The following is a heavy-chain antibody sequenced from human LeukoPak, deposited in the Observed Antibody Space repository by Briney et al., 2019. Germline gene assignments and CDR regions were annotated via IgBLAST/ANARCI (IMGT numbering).Heavy chain of an antibody. V-gene: IGHV3-7*01. Sequence: GGSLRLSCAASGFTFSSYWMSWVRQAPGKGLEWVANIKQDGSEKYYVDSVKGRFTISRDNAKNSLYLQMNSLRAEDTAVYYCAKTPGHSSSWQFDYWGQGTLVTVSS. CDR2: IKQDGSEK. CDR1: GFTFSSYW. J-gene: IGHJ4*02. CDR3: AKTPGHSSSWQFDY. D-gene: IGHD6-13*01.